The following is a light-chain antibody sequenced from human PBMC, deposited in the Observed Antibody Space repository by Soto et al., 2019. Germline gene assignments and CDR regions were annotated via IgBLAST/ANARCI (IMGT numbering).Light chain of an antibody. CDR2: AAS. V-gene: IGKV1-39*01. CDR3: QQGYSNPWT. CDR1: QTVNTY. Sequence: IQMTEYTSSLSASIGDRVTITCRASQTVNTYLHWYQQKPGKAPKLLIYAASNLQSGVPSRFSGSGSGTNFTLSLNSLQPEDFATYYCQQGYSNPWTFGQGTKVDIK. J-gene: IGKJ1*01.